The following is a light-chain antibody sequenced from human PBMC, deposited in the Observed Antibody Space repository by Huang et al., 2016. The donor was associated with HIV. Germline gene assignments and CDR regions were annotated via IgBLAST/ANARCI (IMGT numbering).Light chain of an antibody. V-gene: IGKV1-12*01. J-gene: IGKJ5*01. CDR1: QDISSW. CDR3: QQANMYPRS. Sequence: IQLTKSPSSVSASEGDTVRITCRASQDISSWLAWYQQKPREAPTLLIHSTSILQSGVPSRFNGSGSGTDFFLTINSLRPDDFATYYCQQANMYPRSFGQGTRLDIK. CDR2: STS.